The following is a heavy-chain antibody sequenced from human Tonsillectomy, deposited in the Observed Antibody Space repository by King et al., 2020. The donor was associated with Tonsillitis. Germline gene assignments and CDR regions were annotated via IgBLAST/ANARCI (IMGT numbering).Heavy chain of an antibody. D-gene: IGHD3-22*01. Sequence: VQLVESGGGLVQPGGSLRLSCAASGFTFSSYWMSWVRQAPGKGLEWVANIKQDGSEKYYVESVKGRFTISRDNAKKSLYLQMNSLRAEDTAVYYCARDRLPSYYYDSSGYFAEYFQHWGQGTLVTVSS. CDR1: GFTFSSYW. J-gene: IGHJ1*01. CDR3: ARDRLPSYYYDSSGYFAEYFQH. V-gene: IGHV3-7*01. CDR2: IKQDGSEK.